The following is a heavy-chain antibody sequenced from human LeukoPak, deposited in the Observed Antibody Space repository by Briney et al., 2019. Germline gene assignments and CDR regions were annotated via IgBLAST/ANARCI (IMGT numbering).Heavy chain of an antibody. D-gene: IGHD6-13*01. V-gene: IGHV4-4*07. CDR3: ARSRYSSSWYALFDY. CDR2: IYSSGTT. Sequence: SETLSLTYTVSGGSINSYYWSWIRQPAGKGLEWIGRIYSSGTTNYNPSLKSRVTMSVDTSKNQLSLKLDSVTAADTAVYYCARSRYSSSWYALFDYWGQGTLVTVSS. J-gene: IGHJ4*02. CDR1: GGSINSYY.